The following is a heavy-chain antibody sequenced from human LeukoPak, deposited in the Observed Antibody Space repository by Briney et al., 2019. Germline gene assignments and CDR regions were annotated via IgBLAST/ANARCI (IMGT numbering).Heavy chain of an antibody. Sequence: SQTLSLTCTVSGGSISSGDYYWSWIRQPPGKGLEWIGYIYYSGSTYYNPSLKSRVTISVDTSKNQFSLKLSSVTAADTAVYYCAREKGVGNWFVPWGQGTLVTVSS. CDR1: GGSISSGDYY. V-gene: IGHV4-30-4*01. CDR2: IYYSGST. CDR3: AREKGVGNWFVP. D-gene: IGHD3-3*01. J-gene: IGHJ5*02.